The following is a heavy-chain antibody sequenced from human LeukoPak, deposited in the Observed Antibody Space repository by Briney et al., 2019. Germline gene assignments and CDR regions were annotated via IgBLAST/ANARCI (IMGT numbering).Heavy chain of an antibody. CDR2: IDGFGANT. V-gene: IGHV3-74*01. D-gene: IGHD5-12*01. CDR1: GFIFSDTW. J-gene: IGHJ4*02. Sequence: GGSLRFSCAASGFIFSDTWMHWVRQAPGKGLVWVSRIDGFGANTAYADSVKGRFTISRDNAKNTLHLQMNSLRAEDTAVYYCVRDYSVERVAHWGQGTLVTVSS. CDR3: VRDYSVERVAH.